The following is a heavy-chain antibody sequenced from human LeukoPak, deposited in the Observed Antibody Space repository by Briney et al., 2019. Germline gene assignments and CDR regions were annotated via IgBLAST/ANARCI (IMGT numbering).Heavy chain of an antibody. D-gene: IGHD6-13*01. CDR1: GYTFTSYA. J-gene: IGHJ3*02. CDR3: ARAYHIAAAAIDAFDI. V-gene: IGHV7-4-1*02. CDR2: INTNTGNP. Sequence: ASVKVSCKASGYTFTSYAMNWVRQAPGQGLEWMGWINTNTGNPTYAQGFTGRFVFSLDTSVSTAYLQISSLKAEDTAVYYCARAYHIAAAAIDAFDIWGQGTMVTVSS.